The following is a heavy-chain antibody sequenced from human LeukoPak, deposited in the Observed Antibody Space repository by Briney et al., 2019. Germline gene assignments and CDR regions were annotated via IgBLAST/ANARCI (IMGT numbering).Heavy chain of an antibody. D-gene: IGHD6-6*01. CDR2: ISYDGSNK. V-gene: IGHV3-30*18. J-gene: IGHJ1*01. Sequence: GGSLRLSCAASGFTFSSYGMHWVRQAPGKGLEWVAVISYDGSNKYYADSVKGRFTISRDNSKNTQYLQMNSLRAEDTAVYYCAKVEYSSNIPQHWGQGTLVTVSS. CDR1: GFTFSSYG. CDR3: AKVEYSSNIPQH.